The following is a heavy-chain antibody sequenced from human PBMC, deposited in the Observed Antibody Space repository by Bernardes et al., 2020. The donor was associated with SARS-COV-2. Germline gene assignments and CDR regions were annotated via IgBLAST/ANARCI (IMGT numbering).Heavy chain of an antibody. D-gene: IGHD1-1*01. CDR1: GYTFTSYD. V-gene: IGHV1-8*01. CDR3: ARVMERMGLHYYYGMDV. CDR2: MNPNSGNT. Sequence: ASVKVSCKASGYTFTSYDINWVRQATGQGLEWMGWMNPNSGNTGYAQKFQGRVTMTRNTSISTAYMELSSLRSEDTAVYYCARVMERMGLHYYYGMDVWGQGTTVTVSS. J-gene: IGHJ6*02.